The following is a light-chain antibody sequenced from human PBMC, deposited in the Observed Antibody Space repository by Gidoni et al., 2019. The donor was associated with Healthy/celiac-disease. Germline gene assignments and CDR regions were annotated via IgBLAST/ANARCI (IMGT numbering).Light chain of an antibody. Sequence: PDPLAVSLGERATINCKSSQSVLYSSNNKNYLAWYQQKPGQPPKLLIYWASTRESGVPDRFSGSGSGTDFTLTISSLQAEDVAVYYCQQYYSTPRTFGQGTKVEIK. CDR2: WAS. V-gene: IGKV4-1*01. CDR3: QQYYSTPRT. CDR1: QSVLYSSNNKNY. J-gene: IGKJ1*01.